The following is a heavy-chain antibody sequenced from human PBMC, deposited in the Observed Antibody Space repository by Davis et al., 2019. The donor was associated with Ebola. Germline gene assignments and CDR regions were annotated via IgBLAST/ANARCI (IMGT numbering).Heavy chain of an antibody. CDR1: GDSVPGNSGA. CDR3: ARGWLRTGFDY. Sequence: HPQTLSLTCAISGDSVPGNSGAWNWIRQSPSRGLEWLGRAYYTSKWYHDYAVSMKSRITVNPDQSKNQFSLQLSSVTPEDTAVYYCARGWLRTGFDYWGQGTLVIVSS. V-gene: IGHV6-1*01. CDR2: AYYTSKWYH. J-gene: IGHJ4*02. D-gene: IGHD5-12*01.